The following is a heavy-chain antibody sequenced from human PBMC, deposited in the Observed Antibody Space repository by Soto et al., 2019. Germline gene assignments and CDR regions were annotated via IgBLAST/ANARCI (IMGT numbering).Heavy chain of an antibody. V-gene: IGHV3-33*01. CDR2: IWYDGSNK. CDR1: GFTFSSYG. Sequence: QVQLVESGGGVVQPGRSLRLSCAASGFTFSSYGMHWVRQAPGKGLEWVAVIWYDGSNKYYADSVKGRFTISRDNSKNTLYLQMNSLRAEDTAGYYCASEQQLAFDYWGQGTLVTVSS. D-gene: IGHD6-13*01. J-gene: IGHJ4*02. CDR3: ASEQQLAFDY.